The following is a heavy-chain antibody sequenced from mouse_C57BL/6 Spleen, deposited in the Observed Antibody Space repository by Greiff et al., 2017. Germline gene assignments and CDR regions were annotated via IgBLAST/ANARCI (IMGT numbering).Heavy chain of an antibody. D-gene: IGHD2-5*01. V-gene: IGHV1-82*01. J-gene: IGHJ2*01. CDR1: GYAFSSSW. Sequence: VKLQESGPELVKPGASVKISCKASGYAFSSSWMNWVKQRPGKGLEWIGRIYPGDGDTNYNGKFKGKATLTADKSSSTAYMQLSSLTSEDSAVYCCARWSYYSNYCDYWGQGTTLTVSS. CDR2: IYPGDGDT. CDR3: ARWSYYSNYCDY.